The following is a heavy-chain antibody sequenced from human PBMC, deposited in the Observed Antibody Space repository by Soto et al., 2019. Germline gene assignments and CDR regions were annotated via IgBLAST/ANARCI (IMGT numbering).Heavy chain of an antibody. D-gene: IGHD1-26*01. J-gene: IGHJ4*02. Sequence: GGSLRLSCAASGFSFSIYGMYWVRQAPGKGLEWVAAISYDGSNKYYADSVKGRFTISRDNSKNTMFLQMNSLRAEDTAVYYCAKPYSGSPPKNFDYWGQGTLVTVSS. CDR2: ISYDGSNK. V-gene: IGHV3-30*18. CDR1: GFSFSIYG. CDR3: AKPYSGSPPKNFDY.